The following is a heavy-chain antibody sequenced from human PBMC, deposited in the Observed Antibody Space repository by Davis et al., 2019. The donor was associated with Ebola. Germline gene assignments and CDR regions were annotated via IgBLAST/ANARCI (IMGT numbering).Heavy chain of an antibody. CDR1: GGSISSSNW. Sequence: MPSETLSLTCAVSGGSISSSNWWSWVRQPPGKGLEWIGEIYHSGSTNYNPSLKSRVTISVDTSKNQFSLKLSSVTAADTAVYYCVLWLVPYFDYWGRGTLVTASS. CDR3: VLWLVPYFDY. CDR2: IYHSGST. V-gene: IGHV4-4*02. J-gene: IGHJ4*02. D-gene: IGHD6-19*01.